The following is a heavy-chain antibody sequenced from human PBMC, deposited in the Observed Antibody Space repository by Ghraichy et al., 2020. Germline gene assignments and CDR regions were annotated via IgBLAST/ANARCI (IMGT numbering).Heavy chain of an antibody. J-gene: IGHJ4*02. Sequence: ETLSLTCTVSGGSISSYYWSWIRQPAGKGLEWIGRIYTSGSTNYNPSLKSRVTMSVDTSKNQFSLKLSSVTAADTAVYYCARDTYYYDSSGYWYYFDYWGQGTLVTVSS. D-gene: IGHD3-22*01. CDR2: IYTSGST. CDR3: ARDTYYYDSSGYWYYFDY. CDR1: GGSISSYY. V-gene: IGHV4-4*07.